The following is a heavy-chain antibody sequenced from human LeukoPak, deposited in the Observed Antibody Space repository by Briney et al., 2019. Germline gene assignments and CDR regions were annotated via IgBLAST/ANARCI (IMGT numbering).Heavy chain of an antibody. D-gene: IGHD4-17*01. J-gene: IGHJ4*02. CDR2: IGTAGDT. CDR3: ARDVGDYVFDY. CDR1: GFTFSSYD. V-gene: IGHV3-13*01. Sequence: PGGSLRLSCAASGFTFSSYDMHWVHQATGKGLEWVSAIGTAGDTYYPGSVKGRFTISRENAKNSLYLQMNSLRAGDTAVYYCARDVGDYVFDYWGQGTLVTVSS.